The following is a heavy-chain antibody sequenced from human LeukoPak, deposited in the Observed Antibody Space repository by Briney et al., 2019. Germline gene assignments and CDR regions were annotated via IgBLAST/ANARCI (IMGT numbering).Heavy chain of an antibody. CDR3: ARDLGQYYDTSDNWFDP. V-gene: IGHV3-74*01. CDR1: GVIFSNYW. J-gene: IGHJ5*02. CDR2: INSDGINT. Sequence: GGSLRLSCAASGVIFSNYWMHWVRQAPGKGLVWVSRINSDGINTSYADSVKGRFTISRDNAKNTLNLQMNSLRAEDTAVYYCARDLGQYYDTSDNWFDPWGQGTLVTVSS. D-gene: IGHD3-22*01.